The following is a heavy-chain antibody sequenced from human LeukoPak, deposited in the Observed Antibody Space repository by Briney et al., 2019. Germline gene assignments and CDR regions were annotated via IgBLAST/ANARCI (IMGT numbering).Heavy chain of an antibody. V-gene: IGHV4-39*02. Sequence: PSETLSLTCTVSGGSISSSSYYWGWIRQPPGKGLEWIGSIYYSGSTYYNPSLKSRVTISVDTSKNQLSLKLSSVTAADTAVYYCARDGATIFGVGNDAFDIWGQGTMVTVSS. J-gene: IGHJ3*02. CDR1: GGSISSSSYY. CDR3: ARDGATIFGVGNDAFDI. D-gene: IGHD3-3*01. CDR2: IYYSGST.